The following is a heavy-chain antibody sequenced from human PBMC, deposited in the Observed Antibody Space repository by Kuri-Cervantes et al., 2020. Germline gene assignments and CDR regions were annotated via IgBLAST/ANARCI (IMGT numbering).Heavy chain of an antibody. Sequence: LRLSCAISGDSVSSNSAAWNWTRQSPSRGLEWLGRTYYRSKWYNDYAVSVKSRITINPDTSKNQFSLQLNSVTPEDTAVYYCARDRRWNYYYGMDVWGQGTTVTVSS. CDR2: TYYRSKWYN. CDR1: GDSVSSNSAA. J-gene: IGHJ6*02. D-gene: IGHD4-23*01. V-gene: IGHV6-1*01. CDR3: ARDRRWNYYYGMDV.